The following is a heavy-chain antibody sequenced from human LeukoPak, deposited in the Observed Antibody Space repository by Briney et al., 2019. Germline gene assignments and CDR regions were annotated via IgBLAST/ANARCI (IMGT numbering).Heavy chain of an antibody. CDR3: ARLNTIFGMAKGIDY. J-gene: IGHJ4*02. CDR1: GGSISSYY. D-gene: IGHD3-3*01. Sequence: SETLSLTCTVSGGSISSYYWSWIRQPPGKGLEWIGYIYYSGSTNYNPSLKSRVTISVDTSKNQFSLKLSSVTAADTAMYYCARLNTIFGMAKGIDYWGQGTLVTVSS. CDR2: IYYSGST. V-gene: IGHV4-59*01.